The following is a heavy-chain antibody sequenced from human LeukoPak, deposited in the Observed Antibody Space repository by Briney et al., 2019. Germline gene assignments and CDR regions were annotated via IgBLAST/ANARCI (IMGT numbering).Heavy chain of an antibody. CDR2: ISWNSGSI. CDR3: AKDRTHGLGGVGYFDY. D-gene: IGHD2-15*01. CDR1: GFTFDDYA. V-gene: IGHV3-9*03. Sequence: GRSLRLSCAASGFTFDDYAMHWVRQAPGKGLEWVSGISWNSGSIGYADSVKGRFTISRDNAKNSLYLQMNSLRAEDMALYYCAKDRTHGLGGVGYFDYWGQGTLVTVSS. J-gene: IGHJ4*02.